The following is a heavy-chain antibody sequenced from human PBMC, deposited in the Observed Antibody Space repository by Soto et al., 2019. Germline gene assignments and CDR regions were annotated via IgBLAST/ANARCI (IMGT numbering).Heavy chain of an antibody. CDR2: ISAHNGNT. CDR3: ARGRYGDY. V-gene: IGHV1-18*01. D-gene: IGHD1-1*01. J-gene: IGHJ4*02. CDR1: GYDFTTYG. Sequence: QVHLVQSRAEVKKPGASVMVSCKGSGYDFTTYGITWVRQAPGQGLEWMAWISAHNGNTDYAQKLQGRVTVTRDTSTSTAYMELRSLRSDDTAMYYCARGRYGDYWGQGALVTVSS.